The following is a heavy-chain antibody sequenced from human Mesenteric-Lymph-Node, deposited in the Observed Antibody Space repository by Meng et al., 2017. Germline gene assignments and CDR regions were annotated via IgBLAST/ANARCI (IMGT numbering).Heavy chain of an antibody. Sequence: GESLKISCAASGFTFSSYWMSWVRQAPGKGLEWVANIKQDGSEKYYVDSVKGRFTISRDNAKNSLYLQMNSLRAEDTAVYYCARGLKAYYYDSSGYYYGVRGGFFDYWGQGTLVTVSS. CDR3: ARGLKAYYYDSSGYYYGVRGGFFDY. J-gene: IGHJ4*02. D-gene: IGHD3-22*01. V-gene: IGHV3-7*04. CDR1: GFTFSSYW. CDR2: IKQDGSEK.